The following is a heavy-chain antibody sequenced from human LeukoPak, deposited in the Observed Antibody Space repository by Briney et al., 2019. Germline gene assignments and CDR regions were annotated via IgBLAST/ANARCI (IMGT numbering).Heavy chain of an antibody. D-gene: IGHD6-13*01. CDR2: IYYSGST. CDR1: GGSISSSSYY. CDR3: ARLGGSSWYTRDY. V-gene: IGHV4-39*01. Sequence: SETLSLTCTVSGGSISSSSYYWDWIRQPPGKGLEWIGSIYYSGSTYYNPSLKSRVTISVDTSKNQFSLKLSSVTAADTAVYYCARLGGSSWYTRDYWGQGTLVTVSS. J-gene: IGHJ4*02.